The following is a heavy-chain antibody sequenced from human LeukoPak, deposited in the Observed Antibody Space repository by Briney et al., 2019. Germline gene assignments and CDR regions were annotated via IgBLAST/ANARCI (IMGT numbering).Heavy chain of an antibody. J-gene: IGHJ4*02. D-gene: IGHD3-10*01. CDR3: ARTRAPYYYASGSPDF. V-gene: IGHV7-4-1*02. CDR1: GYTFTTYA. Sequence: ASVKVSCKASGYTFTTYAMNWVGQAPGQGLEWMGWINTNTGSPNYAQGFTGRFVFSLDTSVSTAYLQITSLKAEDTAVYYCARTRAPYYYASGSPDFWGQGTLVTVSS. CDR2: INTNTGSP.